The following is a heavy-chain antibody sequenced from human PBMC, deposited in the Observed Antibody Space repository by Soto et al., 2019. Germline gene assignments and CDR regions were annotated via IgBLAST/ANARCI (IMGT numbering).Heavy chain of an antibody. CDR3: ARDFPDGSIYEYVEGGAFDI. J-gene: IGHJ3*02. V-gene: IGHV3-11*01. D-gene: IGHD6-6*01. Sequence: QVQLVESGGGLVKPGGSLRLSCAASGFTFSDYYMSWIRQAPGKGLEWLSYISSSGNIIYYADSVKGRFTISRDNAKNSLYLQMNSLRAEDTAVYYCARDFPDGSIYEYVEGGAFDIWGQGTVVTVSS. CDR2: ISSSGNII. CDR1: GFTFSDYY.